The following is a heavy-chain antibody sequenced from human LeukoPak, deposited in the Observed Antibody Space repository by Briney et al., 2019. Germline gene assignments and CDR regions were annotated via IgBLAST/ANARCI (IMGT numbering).Heavy chain of an antibody. Sequence: GGSLRLSCAASGFTFNSYAMNWVRQAPGKGVEWVSAVSGSGGSTYYADSVKGRFTISRDNSKNMLYLQMNSLRAEETAVYYCAKGMYYYGSGSSGDYWGQGTLVTVSS. CDR2: VSGSGGST. CDR1: GFTFNSYA. J-gene: IGHJ4*02. D-gene: IGHD3-10*01. V-gene: IGHV3-23*01. CDR3: AKGMYYYGSGSSGDY.